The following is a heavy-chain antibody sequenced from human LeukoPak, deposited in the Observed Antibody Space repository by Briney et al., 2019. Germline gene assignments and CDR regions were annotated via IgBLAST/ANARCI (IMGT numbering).Heavy chain of an antibody. CDR3: ARGAGTSWFDY. V-gene: IGHV1-2*02. D-gene: IGHD6-13*01. J-gene: IGHJ4*02. Sequence: GASVKVSCKASGYTFTGYNMYWVRQAPGQGLEWMGRINPNSGGANYAQKFQGRVTMTRDTSTSTAYMELSSLTSDGTAVYFCARGAGTSWFDYWGQGTLVTVSS. CDR1: GYTFTGYN. CDR2: INPNSGGA.